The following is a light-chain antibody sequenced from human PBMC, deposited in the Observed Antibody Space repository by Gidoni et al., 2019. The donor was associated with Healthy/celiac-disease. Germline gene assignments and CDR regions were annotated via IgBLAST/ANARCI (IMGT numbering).Light chain of an antibody. V-gene: IGLV2-14*01. J-gene: IGLJ2*01. Sequence: QSALTQPASVSWSPGQSLTISCTGTSSDVGGYNYVSWYQQHPGKAPKLMIYEVSNRPSGVSNRFSGSKSGNTASLTISGLQAEDEADYYCSSYTSSSVVFGGGTKLTVL. CDR1: SSDVGGYNY. CDR2: EVS. CDR3: SSYTSSSVV.